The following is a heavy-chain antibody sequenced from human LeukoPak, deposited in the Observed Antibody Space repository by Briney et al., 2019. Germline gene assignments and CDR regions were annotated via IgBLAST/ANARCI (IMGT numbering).Heavy chain of an antibody. CDR1: GYSFTSYW. Sequence: GESLKISCKGSGYSFTSYWIGWVRQMPGKGLEWMGIIYPGDSDTRYSPSFQGQVTIPADKSISTAYLQWSSLKASDTAMYYCARRYYCSGSYYSSWFDPWGQGTLVTVSS. CDR3: ARRYYCSGSYYSSWFDP. CDR2: IYPGDSDT. V-gene: IGHV5-51*01. J-gene: IGHJ5*02. D-gene: IGHD3-10*01.